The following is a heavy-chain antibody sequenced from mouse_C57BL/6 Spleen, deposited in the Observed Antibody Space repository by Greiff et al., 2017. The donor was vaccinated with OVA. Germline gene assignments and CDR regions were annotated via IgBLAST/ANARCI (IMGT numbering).Heavy chain of an antibody. D-gene: IGHD3-2*02. J-gene: IGHJ3*01. Sequence: EVQLQESGPELVKPGASVKIPCKASGYTFTDYNMDWVKQSHGKSLEWIGDINPNNGGTIYNQKFKGKATLTVDKSSSTAYMELRSLTSEDTAVYYCARKAQATTWFAYWGQGTLVTVSA. CDR3: ARKAQATTWFAY. V-gene: IGHV1-18*01. CDR1: GYTFTDYN. CDR2: INPNNGGT.